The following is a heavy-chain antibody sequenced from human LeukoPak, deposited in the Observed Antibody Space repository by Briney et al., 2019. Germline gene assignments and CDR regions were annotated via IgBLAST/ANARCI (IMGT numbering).Heavy chain of an antibody. D-gene: IGHD6-19*01. CDR1: GFTFSSYS. V-gene: IGHV3-21*01. CDR2: ISSSSSYI. J-gene: IGHJ6*03. CDR3: ARVSGWYGPRRGNYYYMDV. Sequence: PGGSLRLSCAASGFTFSSYSMNWVRQAPGKGLEWVSSISSSSSYIYYADSVKGRFTISRDNAKNSLYLQMSSLRAEDTAVYYCARVSGWYGPRRGNYYYMDVWGKGTTVTVSS.